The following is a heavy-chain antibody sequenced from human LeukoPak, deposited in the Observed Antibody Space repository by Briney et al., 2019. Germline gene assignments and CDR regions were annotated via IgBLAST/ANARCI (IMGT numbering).Heavy chain of an antibody. CDR3: ARGDSSGYFHLDY. CDR1: GFTFSSYW. CDR2: IKQDGSEK. Sequence: GGSLRLSCAASGFTFSSYWMSWVRQAPGKGLEWVANIKQDGSEKYYVDSVKGRFTISRDNAKNSLYLQMNSLRAEDTAVYYCARGDSSGYFHLDYWGQGTLVTVSS. V-gene: IGHV3-7*01. D-gene: IGHD3-22*01. J-gene: IGHJ4*02.